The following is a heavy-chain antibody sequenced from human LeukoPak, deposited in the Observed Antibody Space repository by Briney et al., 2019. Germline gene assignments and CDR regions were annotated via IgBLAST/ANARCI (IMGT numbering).Heavy chain of an antibody. V-gene: IGHV3-7*01. D-gene: IGHD3-10*01. CDR1: GFTFSSYC. CDR3: AGIHERFGGLLGYWYFDL. CDR2: IKQDGSEK. J-gene: IGHJ2*01. Sequence: GGSLRLSCAASGFTFSSYCMSWVRQAPGKGLEWVAIIKQDGSEKYYVDSVKGRFTISRDNAKNSLYLQMNSLRAEDTAVYYFAGIHERFGGLLGYWYFDLWGRGTLVTVSS.